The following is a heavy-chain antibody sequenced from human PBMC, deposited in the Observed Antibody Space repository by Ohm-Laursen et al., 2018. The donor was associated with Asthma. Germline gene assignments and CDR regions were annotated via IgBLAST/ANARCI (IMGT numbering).Heavy chain of an antibody. V-gene: IGHV3-21*01. CDR2: ISSSSTYT. Sequence: GSLRLSCTASGFTLRSYIMNWVRQAPGKGLEWVSSISSSSTYTYYADSVKGRFTISRDNAKNSLSLQMNSLRAEDTAVYYCARGLKAIAVAGTLSAFDIWGQGTMVTVSS. J-gene: IGHJ3*02. CDR1: GFTLRSYI. D-gene: IGHD6-19*01. CDR3: ARGLKAIAVAGTLSAFDI.